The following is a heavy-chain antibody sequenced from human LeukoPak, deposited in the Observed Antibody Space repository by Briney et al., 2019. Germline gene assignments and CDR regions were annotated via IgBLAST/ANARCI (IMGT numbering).Heavy chain of an antibody. CDR3: AKVLSGSYSALDY. D-gene: IGHD3-10*01. J-gene: IGHJ4*02. CDR2: INPDDKSA. V-gene: IGHV3-74*01. Sequence: PGGSLRLSCAASGFTFSKYWLHWLRQAPGKGLVWVSRINPDDKSASYADSVKGRFTIARDDARKTLYLQMNSLRADDTAVYFRAKVLSGSYSALDYWGQGTVVTVSS. CDR1: GFTFSKYW.